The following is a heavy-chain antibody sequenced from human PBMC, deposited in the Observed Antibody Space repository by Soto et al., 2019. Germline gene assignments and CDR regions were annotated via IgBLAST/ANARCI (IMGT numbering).Heavy chain of an antibody. D-gene: IGHD2-21*01. J-gene: IGHJ6*02. Sequence: QVQLVQSGAEVRKPGSSVKVSCRASGGTFSDFTVTWVRQAPGQGLEWMGGIIPILEATKYAQTFKDRVTFTADESTSTFFMELSSLRSEDTAVYFCATSYCGNECQPNRAFYYFGWDVWGQGTTVTVSS. CDR3: ATSYCGNECQPNRAFYYFGWDV. CDR2: IIPILEAT. V-gene: IGHV1-69*01. CDR1: GGTFSDFT.